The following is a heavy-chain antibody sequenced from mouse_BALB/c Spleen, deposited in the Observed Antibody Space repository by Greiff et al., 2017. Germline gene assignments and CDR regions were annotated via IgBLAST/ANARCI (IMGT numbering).Heavy chain of an antibody. Sequence: QPGAELVKPGASVKMSCKASGYTFTSYNMHWVKQTPGQGLEWIGAIYPGNGDTSYNQKFKGKATLTADKSSSTAYMQLSSLTSEDSAVYYCARWEIWGQGTSVTVSS. J-gene: IGHJ4*01. D-gene: IGHD4-1*01. CDR1: GYTFTSYN. CDR3: ARWEI. CDR2: IYPGNGDT. V-gene: IGHV1-12*01.